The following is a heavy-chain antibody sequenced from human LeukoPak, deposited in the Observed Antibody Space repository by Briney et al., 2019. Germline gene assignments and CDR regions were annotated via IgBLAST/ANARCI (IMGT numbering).Heavy chain of an antibody. Sequence: SETLSLTCTVSGGSIGSYYWSWIRQPAGKGLEWIGRIYSSGSTNYNPSLKSRVTMSVDTSKNQFSLKLSSVTAADTAVYYCARSGYTSTSLFDYWGQGTLLTVSS. CDR1: GGSIGSYY. CDR2: IYSSGST. D-gene: IGHD6-13*01. J-gene: IGHJ4*02. CDR3: ARSGYTSTSLFDY. V-gene: IGHV4-4*07.